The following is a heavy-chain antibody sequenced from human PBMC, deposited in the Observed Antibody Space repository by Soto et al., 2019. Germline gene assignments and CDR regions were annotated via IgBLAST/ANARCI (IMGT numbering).Heavy chain of an antibody. D-gene: IGHD2-2*01. V-gene: IGHV1-18*04. J-gene: IGHJ6*02. CDR3: ARDKYCSSTSCYYYYYGMDV. CDR1: GYTFTSYG. Sequence: ASVKVSCKASGYTFTSYGISWVRQAPGQGLERMGWISAYNGNTNYAQKLQGRVTMTTDTSTSTAYMELRSLRSDDTAVYYCARDKYCSSTSCYYYYYGMDVWGQGTTVTVSS. CDR2: ISAYNGNT.